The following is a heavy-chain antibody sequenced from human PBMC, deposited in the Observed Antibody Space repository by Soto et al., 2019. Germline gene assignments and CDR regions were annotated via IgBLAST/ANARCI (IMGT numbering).Heavy chain of an antibody. CDR3: ARLGYDFWSGYNYGMDV. CDR2: IYPGDSDT. CDR1: GYSFTSYW. V-gene: IGHV5-51*01. D-gene: IGHD3-3*01. Sequence: PGESLKISCKGSGYSFTSYWIGWVRQMPGKGLEWMGIIYPGDSDTRYSPSFQGQVTISADKSISTAYLQWSSLKASDTAMYYCARLGYDFWSGYNYGMDVWGQGTTVTVSS. J-gene: IGHJ6*02.